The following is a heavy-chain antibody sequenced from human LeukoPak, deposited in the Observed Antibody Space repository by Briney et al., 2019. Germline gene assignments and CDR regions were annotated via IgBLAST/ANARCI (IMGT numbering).Heavy chain of an antibody. CDR2: ITSGGHI. CDR1: GFTFSSYS. J-gene: IGHJ4*02. Sequence: GGSLRLSCAASGFTFSSYSMNWVRQAPGKGLEWVSSITSGGHIYYPDSLKGRFTISRDNAKNSLYLQMNSLRAEDTAIYYWARGAEYYYDSSGYFPFDYWGQGTLVTVSS. D-gene: IGHD3-22*01. CDR3: ARGAEYYYDSSGYFPFDY. V-gene: IGHV3-21*01.